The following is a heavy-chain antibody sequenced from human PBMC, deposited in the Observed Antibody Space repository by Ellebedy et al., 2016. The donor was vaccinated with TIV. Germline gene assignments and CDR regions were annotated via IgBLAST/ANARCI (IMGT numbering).Heavy chain of an antibody. J-gene: IGHJ1*01. V-gene: IGHV4-59*08. CDR2: IYYSGST. CDR3: ARMPNPGIAAAGNAEYFQH. D-gene: IGHD6-13*01. CDR1: GGSISSYY. Sequence: MPSETLSLTCTVSGGSISSYYWSWIRQPPGKGLEWIGYIYYSGSTNYNPSLKSRVTISVDTSKNQFSLKLSSVTAADTAVYYCARMPNPGIAAAGNAEYFQHWGQGTLVTVSS.